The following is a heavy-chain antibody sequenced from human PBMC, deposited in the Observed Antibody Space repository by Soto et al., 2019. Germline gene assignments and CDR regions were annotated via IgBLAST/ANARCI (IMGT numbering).Heavy chain of an antibody. CDR1: GFTFSGYS. CDR3: VRGRDNYYFDF. V-gene: IGHV3-48*02. CDR2: ISGGGVPV. Sequence: GGSLRLSCKASGFTFSGYSMDWVRQAPGKGLEWIAYISGGGVPVYYADSVKGRFTISRDNAKNSLYLQMNHLRDEDTAIYYCVRGRDNYYFDFWGQGALVTVSS. J-gene: IGHJ4*02. D-gene: IGHD1-1*01.